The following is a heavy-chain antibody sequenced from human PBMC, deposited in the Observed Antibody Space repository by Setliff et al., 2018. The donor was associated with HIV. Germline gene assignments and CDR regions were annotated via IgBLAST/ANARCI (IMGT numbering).Heavy chain of an antibody. CDR1: GFTFSSSA. CDR2: IVVDSGDT. V-gene: IGHV1-58*02. Sequence: ASVKVSCKASGFTFSSSAIHWVRQARGQRLEWIGWIVVDSGDTNYAQKFQNRVALTRDVSTRTAYMELSSLRSEGTAVYYCATLVRGVAPFDDWGQGTLVTVSS. D-gene: IGHD3-10*01. J-gene: IGHJ4*02. CDR3: ATLVRGVAPFDD.